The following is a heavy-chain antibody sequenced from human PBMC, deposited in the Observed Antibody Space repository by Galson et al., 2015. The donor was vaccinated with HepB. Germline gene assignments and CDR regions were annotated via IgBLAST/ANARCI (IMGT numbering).Heavy chain of an antibody. CDR1: GFIFSSYA. V-gene: IGHV3-30-3*01. CDR3: ARVSSGSYYGWFDP. J-gene: IGHJ5*02. CDR2: ISSDGSNK. D-gene: IGHD1-26*01. Sequence: SLRLSCAASGFIFSSYAMHWVRQAPGKGLEWVAVISSDGSNKYYADSVKGRFTISRDNSKNTLSLQLNSLRAEDTAVYYCARVSSGSYYGWFDPWGQGTLVTVSS.